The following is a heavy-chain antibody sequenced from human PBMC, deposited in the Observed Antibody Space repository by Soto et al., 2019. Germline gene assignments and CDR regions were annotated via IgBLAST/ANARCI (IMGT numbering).Heavy chain of an antibody. CDR1: GYAISTGFN. Sequence: PSETLSLTCVVSGYAISTGFNWGWIRRPPGKGLEWIGSIYHSGSTYYSPSLKSRVTLSVDTSKNQISLKLSSVTAADTALYYWERDWGTGFYHFDSFGQGNLVTVSS. CDR3: ERDWGTGFYHFDS. D-gene: IGHD6-19*01. J-gene: IGHJ4*02. V-gene: IGHV4-38-2*02. CDR2: IYHSGST.